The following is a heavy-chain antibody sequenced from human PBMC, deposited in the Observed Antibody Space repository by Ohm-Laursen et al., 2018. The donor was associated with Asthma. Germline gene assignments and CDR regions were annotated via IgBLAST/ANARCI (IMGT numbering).Heavy chain of an antibody. J-gene: IGHJ4*02. V-gene: IGHV3-30-3*01. CDR1: GFTFRSYA. CDR3: ARDVMEWYLPAFDF. CDR2: GGSYYDGGLK. Sequence: GESLRISCKASGFTFRSYAMHWVRQAPGKGLEWVAVGGSYYDGGLKYYADSVNGRFTVSRDDSKNTLYPQMNSLRPDDTAVYYCARDVMEWYLPAFDFWGQGTLVTVSS. D-gene: IGHD3-3*01.